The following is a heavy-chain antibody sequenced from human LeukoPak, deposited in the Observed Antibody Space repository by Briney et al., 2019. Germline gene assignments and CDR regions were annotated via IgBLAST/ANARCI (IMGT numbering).Heavy chain of an antibody. J-gene: IGHJ4*02. Sequence: SETLSLTCSVSGYSIGSGHYWGWIRQPPGKGLEWTGSMYQTGSSYYSPSLKSRVTISLDTSKNQFSLKLSSVTAADTAVYYCARIVVPAAMPRYLDYWGQGTLVTVSS. CDR3: ARIVVPAAMPRYLDY. CDR1: GYSIGSGHY. CDR2: MYQTGSS. D-gene: IGHD2-2*01. V-gene: IGHV4-38-2*02.